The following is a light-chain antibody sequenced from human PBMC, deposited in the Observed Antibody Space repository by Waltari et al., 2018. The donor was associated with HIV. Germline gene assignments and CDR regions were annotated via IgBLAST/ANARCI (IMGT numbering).Light chain of an antibody. CDR2: QAS. CDR3: QQYKTWA. V-gene: IGKV1-5*03. Sequence: DIQVTQSPSTVSASVGDRVTITCRASQTIDTWLAWYQQKPGKAPKLLICQASTLEDGVPSRFSGRCSGTEFTLTISSLQPADFGTYYCQQYKTWAFGQGTKVELK. J-gene: IGKJ1*01. CDR1: QTIDTW.